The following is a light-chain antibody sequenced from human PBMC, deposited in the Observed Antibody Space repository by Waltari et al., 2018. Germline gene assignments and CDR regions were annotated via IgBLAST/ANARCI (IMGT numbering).Light chain of an antibody. V-gene: IGLV2-11*01. CDR2: DVS. CDR3: CSYAGSYTSL. J-gene: IGLJ2*01. Sequence: QSALTQPRSVSGSPGQSVTISCTGTSSDVGGYNYVSWYQQHPGKAPKLMIYDVSKLAAGVPDRFSGSKSGNTASLTISGLQAEEEADYYCCSYAGSYTSLFGGGTKLTVL. CDR1: SSDVGGYNY.